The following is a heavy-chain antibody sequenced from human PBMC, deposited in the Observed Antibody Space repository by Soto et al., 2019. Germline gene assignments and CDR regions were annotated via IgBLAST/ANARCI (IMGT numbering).Heavy chain of an antibody. V-gene: IGHV5-10-1*01. J-gene: IGHJ5*02. CDR3: ARGRFYYDGSAS. D-gene: IGHD3-22*01. CDR2: IDPNDAYT. CDR1: GYSFTTYW. Sequence: EGQLVQSGAEVKEPGESLRTSCKGSGYSFTTYWITWVRQMPGKGLEWMGKIDPNDAYTTYSPSFQGHVTFSVDKSISTAYLQWSSLQASDTAIYYCARGRFYYDGSASWGQGTLVTVSS.